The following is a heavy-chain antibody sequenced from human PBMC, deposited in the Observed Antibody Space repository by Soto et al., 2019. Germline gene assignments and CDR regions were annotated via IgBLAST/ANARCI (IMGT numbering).Heavy chain of an antibody. Sequence: PSETLSLTCTVSGGSISSYYWSWIRQPPGKGLEWIGYIYCSGSTNYNPSLKSRVTISVDTSKNQFSLKLSSVTAADTAVYYCARKACSGGSCYGGFDPWGQGTLVTAPQ. CDR3: ARKACSGGSCYGGFDP. J-gene: IGHJ5*02. CDR2: IYCSGST. V-gene: IGHV4-59*01. CDR1: GGSISSYY. D-gene: IGHD2-15*01.